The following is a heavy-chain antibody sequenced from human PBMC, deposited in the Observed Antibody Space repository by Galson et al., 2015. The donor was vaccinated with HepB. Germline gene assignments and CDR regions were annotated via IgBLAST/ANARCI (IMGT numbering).Heavy chain of an antibody. CDR1: GFTFSSYG. CDR3: ARDLVPFFYGSGSYFDY. CDR2: IWYDGSNK. V-gene: IGHV3-33*01. Sequence: SLRLSCAASGFTFSSYGMHWVRQAPGKGLEWVAVIWYDGSNKYYADSVKGRFTISRDNSKNTLYLQMNSLRAEDTAVYYCARDLVPFFYGSGSYFDYWGQGTLVTVSS. D-gene: IGHD3-10*01. J-gene: IGHJ4*02.